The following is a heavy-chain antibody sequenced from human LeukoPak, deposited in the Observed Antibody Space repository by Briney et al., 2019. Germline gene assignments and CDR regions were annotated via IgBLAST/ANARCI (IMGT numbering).Heavy chain of an antibody. CDR1: GGSISRRTNW. CDR2: IYHSGGT. Sequence: SGTLSLTCAVSGGSISRRTNWWSWVRQPPGKGLEWIGEIYHSGGTNYNPSLKSRITISVDKSQNQFSLKVDSLTAADTAVYYCVANGYYCLDVWGKGTTVTVSS. CDR3: VANGYYCLDV. J-gene: IGHJ6*03. V-gene: IGHV4-4*02. D-gene: IGHD2-8*01.